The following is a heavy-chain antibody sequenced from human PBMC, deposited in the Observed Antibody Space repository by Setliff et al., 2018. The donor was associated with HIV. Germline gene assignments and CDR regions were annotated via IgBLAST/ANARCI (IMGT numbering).Heavy chain of an antibody. CDR2: ISNTGGNT. CDR1: GFTFSTYA. J-gene: IGHJ4*02. Sequence: PGGSLRLSCAASGFTFSTYAMHWVRQAPGKGLEHVSAISNTGGNTYYADSVKGRFTISRDNSKNTLYLQMGSLRAEDMAVYYCARVAAGHCSSSTCYFDYWGQGTLVTVSS. D-gene: IGHD2-2*01. CDR3: ARVAAGHCSSSTCYFDY. V-gene: IGHV3-64*02.